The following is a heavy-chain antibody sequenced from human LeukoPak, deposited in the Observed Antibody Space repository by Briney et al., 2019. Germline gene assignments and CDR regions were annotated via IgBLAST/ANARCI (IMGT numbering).Heavy chain of an antibody. CDR2: ISSSSSYI. V-gene: IGHV3-21*01. J-gene: IGHJ4*02. D-gene: IGHD6-13*01. CDR1: GFTFSSYS. CDR3: ANLAGYSSSWYLETDY. Sequence: GGSLRLSCAASGFTFSSYSMNWVRQAPGKGLEWVSSISSSSSYIYYADSVKGRFTISRDNAKNSLYLQMNSLRAEDTAVYYCANLAGYSSSWYLETDYWGQGTLVTVSS.